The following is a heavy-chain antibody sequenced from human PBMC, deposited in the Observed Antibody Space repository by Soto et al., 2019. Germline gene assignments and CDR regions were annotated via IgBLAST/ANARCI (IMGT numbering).Heavy chain of an antibody. CDR3: ARQNTYYYDSSGPFVSAFDI. CDR2: IIPIFGTT. V-gene: IGHV1-69*13. D-gene: IGHD3-22*01. Sequence: ASVKVSCKASGGTFSSYAISWVRQAPGQGLEWMGGIIPIFGTTNYAQKFQGRVTITADESTSTACMELSSLRSEDTAVYYCARQNTYYYDSSGPFVSAFDIWGQGTMVTVSS. CDR1: GGTFSSYA. J-gene: IGHJ3*02.